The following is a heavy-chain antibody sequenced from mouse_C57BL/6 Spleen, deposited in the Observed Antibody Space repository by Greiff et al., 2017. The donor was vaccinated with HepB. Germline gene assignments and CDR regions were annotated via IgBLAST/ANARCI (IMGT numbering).Heavy chain of an antibody. CDR2: IWTGGGT. V-gene: IGHV2-9-1*01. CDR1: GFSLTSYA. CDR3: ARKVLYDYDVYFDY. D-gene: IGHD2-4*01. Sequence: VQLQESGPGLVAPSQSLSITCTVSGFSLTSYAISWVRQPPGKGLEWLGVIWTGGGTNYNSALKSRLSISKDNSKSQVFLKMNSLQTDDTARYYCARKVLYDYDVYFDYWGQGTTLTVSS. J-gene: IGHJ2*01.